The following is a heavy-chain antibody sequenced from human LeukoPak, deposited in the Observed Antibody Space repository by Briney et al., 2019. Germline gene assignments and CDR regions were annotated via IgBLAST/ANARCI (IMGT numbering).Heavy chain of an antibody. V-gene: IGHV3-74*01. D-gene: IGHD3-10*01. CDR2: INSDGSST. J-gene: IGHJ4*01. Sequence: GGSLRLSCAASGFTFSSYWMHWFRQAPGKGLVWVSRINSDGSSTNYADSVKGRFTISRDNAKNTLYLQMNSLRAEDTAMYYCARAVYYSNYLGYWGQGTLVTVSS. CDR1: GFTFSSYW. CDR3: ARAVYYSNYLGY.